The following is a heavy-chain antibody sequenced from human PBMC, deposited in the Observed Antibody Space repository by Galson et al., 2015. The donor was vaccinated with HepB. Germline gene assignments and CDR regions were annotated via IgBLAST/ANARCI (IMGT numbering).Heavy chain of an antibody. V-gene: IGHV1-58*01. CDR3: AAVLYCGNIICYPPRDY. CDR2: IVVGSGKV. Sequence: SVKVSCKASGFTFATSAVQWVRQARGHRLEWIGWIVVGSGKVNYAQKLQERVTITRDMSTSTAYMELSSLRSEDSAMYYCAAVLYCGNIICYPPRDYWGLGTLVTVSS. J-gene: IGHJ4*02. D-gene: IGHD2-21*01. CDR1: GFTFATSA.